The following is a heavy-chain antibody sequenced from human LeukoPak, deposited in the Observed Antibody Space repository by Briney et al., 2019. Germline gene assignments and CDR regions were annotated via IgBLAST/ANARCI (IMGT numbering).Heavy chain of an antibody. CDR1: GGSFSGYY. J-gene: IGHJ4*02. V-gene: IGHV4-34*01. D-gene: IGHD3-9*01. Sequence: SETLSLTCAVYGGSFSGYYWSWIRQPPWQGLEWIGEINHSGSTNYNPSLKSRVTISVDTSKNQFSLKLSSVTAADTAVYYCARAYDITYDYWGQGTLVTVSS. CDR3: ARAYDITYDY. CDR2: INHSGST.